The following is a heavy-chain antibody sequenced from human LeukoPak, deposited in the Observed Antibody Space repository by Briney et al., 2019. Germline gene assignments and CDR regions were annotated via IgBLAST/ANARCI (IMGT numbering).Heavy chain of an antibody. CDR1: GFTFSSYA. CDR2: LSGSGGTT. D-gene: IGHD6-19*01. CDR3: AKDQFSSGWYAFDY. J-gene: IGHJ4*02. V-gene: IGHV3-23*01. Sequence: PGGSLRLSCAASGFTFSSYATSWVRQAPGKGLEWVSALSGSGGTTYYADSVKGRFTISRDNSKNTLYLQMNSLRAEDTAVYYCAKDQFSSGWYAFDYWGQGTLVTVSS.